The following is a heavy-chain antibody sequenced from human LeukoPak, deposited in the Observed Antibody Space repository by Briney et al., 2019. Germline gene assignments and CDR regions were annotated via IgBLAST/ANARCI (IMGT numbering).Heavy chain of an antibody. D-gene: IGHD6-13*01. CDR2: ISDSGSTT. J-gene: IGHJ3*02. CDR3: ARIGYSNWGDALDI. V-gene: IGHV3-48*03. Sequence: GGSLRLSCAASGFTLSSYEMNWVRQAPGKGLEWISYISDSGSTTYYADSVKGRFSISRDNAKNSLYLQMNSLRAEDTAVYYCARIGYSNWGDALDIWGQGTMVTASS. CDR1: GFTLSSYE.